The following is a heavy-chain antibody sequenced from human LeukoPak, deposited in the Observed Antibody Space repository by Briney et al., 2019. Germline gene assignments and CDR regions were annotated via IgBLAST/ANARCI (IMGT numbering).Heavy chain of an antibody. CDR2: IYPGDSDT. J-gene: IGHJ4*02. CDR3: ARHGRGVPGLEPFDY. CDR1: GYSFTSYW. D-gene: IGHD1-26*01. Sequence: MAGESLKISCKGSGYSFTSYWIGWVRQMPGKGLEWMGIIYPGDSDTRYSPSFQGQVTISADKSISTAYLQWSSLRASDTAIYYCARHGRGVPGLEPFDYWGQGTLVTVSS. V-gene: IGHV5-51*01.